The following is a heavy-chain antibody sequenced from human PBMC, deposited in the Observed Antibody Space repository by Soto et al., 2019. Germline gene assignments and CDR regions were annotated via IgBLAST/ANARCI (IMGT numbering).Heavy chain of an antibody. CDR2: MNPNSGNT. Sequence: QVQLVQSGAEVKKPGASVKVSCKASGYTFTSYDINWVRQATGQGLEWMGWMNPNSGNTGYAQKFQGRVTMTRNTAIGPAYMELSSLRSEDTAVYYGVIEKTSYGMDGWGQGTTVTVSS. CDR3: VIEKTSYGMDG. CDR1: GYTFTSYD. J-gene: IGHJ6*02. V-gene: IGHV1-8*01.